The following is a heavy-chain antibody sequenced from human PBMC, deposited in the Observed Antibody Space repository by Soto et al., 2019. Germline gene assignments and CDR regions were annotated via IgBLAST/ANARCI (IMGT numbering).Heavy chain of an antibody. CDR2: TYSGGGA. J-gene: IGHJ3*02. D-gene: IGHD6-13*01. V-gene: IGHV3-66*01. CDR1: GFTIINNY. Sequence: EVQLVESGGGLVQPGGSVTLSCAVSGFTIINNYMTWVRQAPGKGLEWVSVTYSGGGAFYADSVKGRFTISRDNSKNTVSLQMNSLIAEDTAVYYCARVHNWGAAGNDAYDIRGQGTMVTVSS. CDR3: ARVHNWGAAGNDAYDI.